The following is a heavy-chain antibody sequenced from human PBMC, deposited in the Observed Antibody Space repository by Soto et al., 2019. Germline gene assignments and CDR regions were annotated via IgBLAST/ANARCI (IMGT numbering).Heavy chain of an antibody. CDR2: INHSGST. J-gene: IGHJ3*02. CDR3: ARGNYGSGSYYKIPPHDAFDI. D-gene: IGHD3-10*01. Sequence: SETLSLTCAVYGGSFSGYYWIWIRQPPGKGLEWIGEINHSGSTNYNPSLKSRVTISVDTSKNQFSLKLSSVTAADTAVYYCARGNYGSGSYYKIPPHDAFDIWGQGTMVTVSS. V-gene: IGHV4-34*01. CDR1: GGSFSGYY.